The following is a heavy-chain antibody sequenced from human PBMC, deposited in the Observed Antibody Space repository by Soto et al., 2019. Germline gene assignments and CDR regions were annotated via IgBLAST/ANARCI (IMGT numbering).Heavy chain of an antibody. CDR3: AHYASSSPAGWFAP. J-gene: IGHJ5*02. Sequence: QITLKESDPTLVKPTQTLTLTCTFSGLSLSTSGEAVGWIRQPPGKALEWLALIYWDDDKRYNPTLKTRLTITKDTSKNQVVPAMTNIDPVDTATYYCAHYASSSPAGWFAPWGQGILVTVSS. V-gene: IGHV2-5*02. CDR1: GLSLSTSGEA. CDR2: IYWDDDK. D-gene: IGHD3-16*01.